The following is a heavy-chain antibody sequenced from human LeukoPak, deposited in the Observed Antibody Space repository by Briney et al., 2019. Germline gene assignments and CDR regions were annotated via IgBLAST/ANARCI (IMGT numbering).Heavy chain of an antibody. J-gene: IGHJ4*02. V-gene: IGHV3-74*01. D-gene: IGHD3-16*02. CDR3: ARGASSGYRIDY. CDR1: W. CDR2: IKTDGTTT. Sequence: WXHWVRQVPGXGLVWVSRIKTDGTTTNYADSVQGRFTISRDNAKNMLYLQMNSLRAEDTAVYYCARGASSGYRIDYWGQGTLVTVSS.